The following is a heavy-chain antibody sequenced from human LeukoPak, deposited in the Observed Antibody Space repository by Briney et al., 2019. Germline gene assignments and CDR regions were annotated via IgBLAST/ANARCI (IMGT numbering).Heavy chain of an antibody. J-gene: IGHJ4*02. CDR2: INGGGTST. CDR3: AKDWGEYFDYVWGSFTSFDS. V-gene: IGHV3-23*01. Sequence: GGSLRLSCAASGFTFTSYAMSWVRQAPGKGLQWVSVINGGGTSTDYAGSVKGRFTISRDNSKNTLYLQMNSLRAEGTAVYYCAKDWGEYFDYVWGSFTSFDSWGQGTLVTVSS. CDR1: GFTFTSYA. D-gene: IGHD3-16*01.